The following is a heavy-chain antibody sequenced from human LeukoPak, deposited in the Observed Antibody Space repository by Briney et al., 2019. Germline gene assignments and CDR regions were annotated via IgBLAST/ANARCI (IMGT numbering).Heavy chain of an antibody. D-gene: IGHD3-22*01. V-gene: IGHV3-48*01. CDR1: GFTFSRYT. Sequence: QPGGSLRLSCAASGFTFSRYTMNWVRQAPGRGLEWVSHISSSSSTIYYADSVKGRFTISKDNSKNTLYMRMSSLRAEDTAVYYCAKRRYDSSGHFDSWGQGTLVTVSS. CDR3: AKRRYDSSGHFDS. J-gene: IGHJ4*02. CDR2: ISSSSSTI.